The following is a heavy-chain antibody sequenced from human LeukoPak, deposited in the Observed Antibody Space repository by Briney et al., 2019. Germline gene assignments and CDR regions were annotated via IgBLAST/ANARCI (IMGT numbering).Heavy chain of an antibody. CDR2: IYYSGST. CDR1: GGSISSGSYY. V-gene: IGHV4-30-2*03. Sequence: PSQTLSLTCTVSGGSISSGSYYWSWIRQPAGKGLEWIGSIYYSGSTYYNPSLKSRVTISVDTSKNQFSLKLSSVTAADTAVYYCARHTGYYYYYMDVWGKGTTVTVSS. CDR3: ARHTGYYYYYMDV. J-gene: IGHJ6*03.